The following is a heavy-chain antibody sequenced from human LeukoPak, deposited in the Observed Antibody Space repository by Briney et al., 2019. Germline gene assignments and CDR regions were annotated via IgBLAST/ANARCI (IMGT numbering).Heavy chain of an antibody. J-gene: IGHJ6*04. CDR1: GFTFSSYS. CDR2: ISSSSSYI. Sequence: GGSLRLSCAASGFTFSSYSMNWVRQAPGKGLEWVSSISSSSSYIYYADSVKGRFTISRDNAKNSLYLQMNSLRAEDTAVYYCARSGVYYDFWSGPNMDVWGKGTTVTVSS. CDR3: ARSGVYYDFWSGPNMDV. V-gene: IGHV3-21*01. D-gene: IGHD3-3*01.